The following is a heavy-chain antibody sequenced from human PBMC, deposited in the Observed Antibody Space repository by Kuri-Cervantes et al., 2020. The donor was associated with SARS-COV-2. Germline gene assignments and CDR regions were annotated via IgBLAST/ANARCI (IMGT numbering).Heavy chain of an antibody. CDR1: GGSFNNYY. Sequence: SETLSLTCAVYGGSFNNYYWNWIRQPPGKGLEWIGEINHTGSTNYNPSLKSRVTISLGTSKNQFSLKLSSVTAADTALYFCARGRIQLWVDSWGQGTLVTVSS. CDR2: INHTGST. D-gene: IGHD5-18*01. J-gene: IGHJ4*02. V-gene: IGHV4-34*01. CDR3: ARGRIQLWVDS.